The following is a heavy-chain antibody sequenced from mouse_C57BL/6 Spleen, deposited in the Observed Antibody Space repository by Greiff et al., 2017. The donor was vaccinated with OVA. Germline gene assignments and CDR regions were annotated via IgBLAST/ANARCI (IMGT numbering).Heavy chain of an antibody. J-gene: IGHJ1*03. CDR2: IDPEDGET. CDR3: ARYYGPYWYFDV. CDR1: GFNIKDYY. V-gene: IGHV14-2*01. Sequence: VQLQQSGAELVKPGASVKLSCTASGFNIKDYYMQWGEERGGRGLEWIGRIDPEDGETKYAPKFQGKATITADTSSNTAYLQLSSLTSEDTAVYYCARYYGPYWYFDVWGTGTTVTVSS. D-gene: IGHD1-1*01.